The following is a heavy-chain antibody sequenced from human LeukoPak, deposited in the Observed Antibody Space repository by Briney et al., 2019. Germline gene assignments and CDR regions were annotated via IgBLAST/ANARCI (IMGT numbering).Heavy chain of an antibody. CDR1: GGTFSSYA. CDR3: AREGITIFGVGNNWFDP. D-gene: IGHD3-3*01. CDR2: IIPIFGTA. V-gene: IGHV1-69*13. J-gene: IGHJ5*02. Sequence: SVKVSCKASGGTFSSYAISWVRQAPGQGLGWMGGIIPIFGTANYAQKFQGRVTITADESTSTAYMELSSLRSEDTAVYYCAREGITIFGVGNNWFDPWGQGTLVTVSS.